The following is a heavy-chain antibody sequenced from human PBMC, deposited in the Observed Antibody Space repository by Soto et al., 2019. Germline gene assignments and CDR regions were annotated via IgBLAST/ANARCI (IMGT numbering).Heavy chain of an antibody. CDR3: ARGQCGLTGSCFPNCFDS. CDR2: IYKSATT. D-gene: IGHD1-20*01. J-gene: IGHJ5*01. V-gene: IGHV4-30-4*01. Sequence: QVQLLESGPGLVKPSQTLSVTCSVSGGSISNFDYFWAWIRQPPGPALEYSGYIYKSATTYYNPSFESRVAISVDTLKSQFSLNVTSVTAGDTAVYFCARGQCGLTGSCFPNCFDSWGQGALVTVSS. CDR1: GGSISNFDYF.